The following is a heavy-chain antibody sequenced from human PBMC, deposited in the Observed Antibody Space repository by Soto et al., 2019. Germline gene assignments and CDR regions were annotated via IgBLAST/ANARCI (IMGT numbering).Heavy chain of an antibody. V-gene: IGHV3-21*01. J-gene: IGHJ4*02. CDR3: AKGDYDYIWGSYRSSYYFDY. CDR2: ISSSSSYI. D-gene: IGHD3-16*02. CDR1: GFTFSSYS. Sequence: EVQLVESGGGLVKPGGSLRLSCAASGFTFSSYSMNWVRQAPGKGLEWVSSISSSSSYIYYADSVKGQFTISRDNAKNSLYLQMNSLRAEDTAVYYCAKGDYDYIWGSYRSSYYFDYWGQGTLVTVSS.